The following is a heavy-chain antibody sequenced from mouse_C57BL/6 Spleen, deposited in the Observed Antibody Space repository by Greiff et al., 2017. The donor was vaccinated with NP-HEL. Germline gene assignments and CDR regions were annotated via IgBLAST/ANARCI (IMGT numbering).Heavy chain of an antibody. D-gene: IGHD2-5*01. CDR3: TRARAYDSNYDAMDY. V-gene: IGHV1-15*01. J-gene: IGHJ4*01. CDR1: GYTFTDYE. CDR2: IDPETGGT. Sequence: VQLQQSGAELVRPGASVTLSCKASGYTFTDYEMHWVKQTPVHGLEWIGAIDPETGGTAYNQKFKGKAILTADKSSSTAYMELRSLTSEDSAVYYCTRARAYDSNYDAMDYWGQGTSVTVSS.